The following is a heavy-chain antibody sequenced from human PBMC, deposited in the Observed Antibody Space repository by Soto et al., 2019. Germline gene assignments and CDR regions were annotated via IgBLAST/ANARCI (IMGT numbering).Heavy chain of an antibody. J-gene: IGHJ4*02. V-gene: IGHV3-30*18. D-gene: IGHD4-4*01. Sequence: QVQLVESGGGVVQPGRSLRLSCAASGFTFSRYGMHWVRQAPGKGLEWVAVISFDGSKKYYAESVTGRFTISRDNSKNTLYLQVNRLRAEVTAVYYCAKEAGSVTFDFWGQGTLVTVSS. CDR3: AKEAGSVTFDF. CDR1: GFTFSRYG. CDR2: ISFDGSKK.